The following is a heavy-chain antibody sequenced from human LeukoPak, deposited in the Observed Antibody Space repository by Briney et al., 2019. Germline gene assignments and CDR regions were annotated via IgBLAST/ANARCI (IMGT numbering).Heavy chain of an antibody. D-gene: IGHD1-26*01. Sequence: GGSLRLSCAASGFTFSSYAMHWARQAPGKGLEYVSAISSNGGSTYYANSVKGRFTISRDNSKNTLYLQMGSLRAEDMAVYYCAKDRSGNYFGAFDIWGQGTMVTVPS. J-gene: IGHJ3*02. CDR2: ISSNGGST. CDR3: AKDRSGNYFGAFDI. CDR1: GFTFSSYA. V-gene: IGHV3-64*01.